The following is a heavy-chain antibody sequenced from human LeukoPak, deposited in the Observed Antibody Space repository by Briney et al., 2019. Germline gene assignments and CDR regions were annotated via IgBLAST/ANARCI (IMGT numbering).Heavy chain of an antibody. J-gene: IGHJ5*02. CDR1: AGSISIVSYY. Sequence: SGTLSLTCTVSAGSISIVSYYWSWIRQPAGKGLEWIWRIYTSGSTNYNPSLKSRVTISVDTSKNQFSLKLSSVTAADTAVYYCARAPEWELGFDPWGQGTLVTVSS. CDR3: ARAPEWELGFDP. CDR2: IYTSGST. V-gene: IGHV4-61*02. D-gene: IGHD1-26*01.